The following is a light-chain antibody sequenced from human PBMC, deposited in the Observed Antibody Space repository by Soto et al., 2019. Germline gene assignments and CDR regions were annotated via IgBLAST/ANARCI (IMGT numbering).Light chain of an antibody. J-gene: IGKJ3*01. CDR3: QQSYSTPFT. Sequence: DIQMTQSPSSRSASVGDRVTITCRASQSVGNYLNWYQQKPGKAPNLLIYGASTLQSGVPSRFSGSESGTDFTLTISSLQPEDFATYYCQQSYSTPFTFGPGTKVDIK. V-gene: IGKV1-39*01. CDR1: QSVGNY. CDR2: GAS.